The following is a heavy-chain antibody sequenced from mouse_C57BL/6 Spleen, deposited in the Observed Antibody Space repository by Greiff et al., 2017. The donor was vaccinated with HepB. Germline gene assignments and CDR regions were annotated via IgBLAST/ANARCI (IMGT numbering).Heavy chain of an antibody. CDR2: IDPPDSYT. D-gene: IGHD1-1*01. V-gene: IGHV1-69*01. Sequence: QVQLQQPGAELVMPGASVKLSCKASGYTFTSYWMHWVKQRPGQGLEWIGEIDPPDSYTNYNQKFKGKSTLTVDNSSSTAYMQLVSLTSEDSAVYYCARTTVVATRSYWYFDVWGTGTTVTVSS. CDR1: GYTFTSYW. J-gene: IGHJ1*03. CDR3: ARTTVVATRSYWYFDV.